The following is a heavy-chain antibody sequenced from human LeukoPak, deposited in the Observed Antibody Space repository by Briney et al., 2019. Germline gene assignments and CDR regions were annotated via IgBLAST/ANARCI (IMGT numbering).Heavy chain of an antibody. J-gene: IGHJ4*02. D-gene: IGHD2-15*01. Sequence: PGGSLRLSCAASGFTFSSYGMSWVRQAPGKGLEWVSSISSSSSYIYYADSVKGRFTISRDNAKNSLYLQMNSLRAEDTAVYYCARQRYTGAAPDYWGQGTLVTVSS. CDR1: GFTFSSYG. V-gene: IGHV3-21*01. CDR2: ISSSSSYI. CDR3: ARQRYTGAAPDY.